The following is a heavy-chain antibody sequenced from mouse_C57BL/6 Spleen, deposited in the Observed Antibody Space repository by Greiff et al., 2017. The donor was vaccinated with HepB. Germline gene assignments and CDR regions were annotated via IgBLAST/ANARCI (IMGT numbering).Heavy chain of an antibody. V-gene: IGHV1-82*01. J-gene: IGHJ4*01. Sequence: VQLQESGPELVKPGASVKISCKASGYAFSSSWMNWVKQRPGKGLEWIGRIYPGDGDTNYNGKFKGKATLTADKSSSTAYMQLSSLPSEDSAVYVCARQLRPPHYAMDYWGQGTSVTVSS. CDR2: IYPGDGDT. CDR1: GYAFSSSW. D-gene: IGHD3-2*02. CDR3: ARQLRPPHYAMDY.